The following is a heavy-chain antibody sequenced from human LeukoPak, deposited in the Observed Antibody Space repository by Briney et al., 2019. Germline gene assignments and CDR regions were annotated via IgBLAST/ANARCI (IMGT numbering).Heavy chain of an antibody. CDR1: GFTFSSYG. Sequence: GGSLRLSCVASGFTFSSYGMHWVRQAPGKGLEWVSSISSSSSYIYYADSVKGRFTISRDNAKNSLYLQMNSLRAEDTAVYYCARDLYPDSSPPDAFDIWGQGTMVTVSS. J-gene: IGHJ3*02. CDR3: ARDLYPDSSPPDAFDI. D-gene: IGHD6-13*01. CDR2: ISSSSSYI. V-gene: IGHV3-21*01.